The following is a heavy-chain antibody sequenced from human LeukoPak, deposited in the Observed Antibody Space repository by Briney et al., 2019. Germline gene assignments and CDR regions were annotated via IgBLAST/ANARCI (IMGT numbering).Heavy chain of an antibody. D-gene: IGHD6-13*01. Sequence: SETLSLTCTVSGGSISSSSYFWGWIRQPPGKGLEWIGTIYYTGSTYCNPSLKSRVTISVDTSKKQFSLNLSSVTAADTAVYYCARDGTSAGAGDAFDIWGQGTMVTVSS. V-gene: IGHV4-39*07. CDR2: IYYTGST. CDR3: ARDGTSAGAGDAFDI. CDR1: GGSISSSSYF. J-gene: IGHJ3*02.